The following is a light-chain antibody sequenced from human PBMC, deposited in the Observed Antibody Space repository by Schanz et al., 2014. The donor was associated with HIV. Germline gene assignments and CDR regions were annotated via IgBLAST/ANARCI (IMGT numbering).Light chain of an antibody. J-gene: IGKJ2*01. CDR3: QQYGSSSYT. CDR2: GAS. Sequence: EIVLTQSPGSLSLSPGGRATLSCGASQRLSSSYLAWYQQKRDQPPRLVIYGASTRVTGIPARFSGSGSGTEFTLTISSLQPDDFAVYYCQQYGSSSYTFGQGTKLEIK. CDR1: QRLSSSY. V-gene: IGKV3-20*01.